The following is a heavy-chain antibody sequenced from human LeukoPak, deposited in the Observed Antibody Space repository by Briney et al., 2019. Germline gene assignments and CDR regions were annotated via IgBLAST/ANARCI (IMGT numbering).Heavy chain of an antibody. CDR3: ARSPVTRTYYYYGMDV. J-gene: IGHJ6*04. Sequence: ASVKVSCKASGYAFTSYAMHWVRQAPGQRLEWMGRINAGNGNTKYSQKFQGRVTITRDTSASTAYMELSSLRSEDTAVYYCARSPVTRTYYYYGMDVWGKGTTVTVSS. CDR1: GYAFTSYA. V-gene: IGHV1-3*01. CDR2: INAGNGNT. D-gene: IGHD4-17*01.